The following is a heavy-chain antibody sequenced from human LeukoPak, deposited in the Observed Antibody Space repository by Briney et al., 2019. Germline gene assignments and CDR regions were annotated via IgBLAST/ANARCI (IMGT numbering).Heavy chain of an antibody. J-gene: IGHJ5*02. CDR3: AKDPNSQYWFDP. CDR1: GFTFSSYA. V-gene: IGHV3-23*01. CDR2: ISGSGGST. Sequence: GGSLRLSCAASGFTFSSYAMSWVRQAPGKGLEWVSAISGSGGSTYYADSVKGRFTISRGNSKNTLYLQMNSLRAEDTAVYYCAKDPNSQYWFDPWGQGTLVTVSS.